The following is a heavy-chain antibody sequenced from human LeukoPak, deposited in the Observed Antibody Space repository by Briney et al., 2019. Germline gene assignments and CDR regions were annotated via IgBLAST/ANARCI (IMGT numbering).Heavy chain of an antibody. D-gene: IGHD3-10*01. V-gene: IGHV3-23*01. CDR1: GFTFSSYA. Sequence: GGSLRLSCAASGFTFSSYAMGWVRQAPGKGLEWVSAISGSGGSTYYADSVKGRFTISRDNSKNTLYLQMNSLRAEDTAVYYCAKDGYGSGSYSTSAFDYWGQGTLVTVSS. CDR3: AKDGYGSGSYSTSAFDY. J-gene: IGHJ4*02. CDR2: ISGSGGST.